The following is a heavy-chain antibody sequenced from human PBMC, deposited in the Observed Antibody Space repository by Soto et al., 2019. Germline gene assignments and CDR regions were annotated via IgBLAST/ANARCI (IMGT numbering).Heavy chain of an antibody. CDR1: GGSISSGGYY. Sequence: PSETLSLTCTVSGGSISSGGYYWSWIRQHPGKGLEWIGYIYYSGSTYYNPSLKSRVTISVDTSKNQFSLKLSSVTAADTAVYYCARVKGHIWFGELSWFDPWGQGTLVTVSS. CDR3: ARVKGHIWFGELSWFDP. J-gene: IGHJ5*02. V-gene: IGHV4-31*03. D-gene: IGHD3-10*01. CDR2: IYYSGST.